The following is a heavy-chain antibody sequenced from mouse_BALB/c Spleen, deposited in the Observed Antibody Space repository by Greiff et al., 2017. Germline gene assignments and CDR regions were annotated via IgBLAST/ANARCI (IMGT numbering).Heavy chain of an antibody. CDR1: RFTFSDFY. D-gene: IGHD2-2*01. J-gene: IGHJ2*01. Sequence: EVKLMESGGGLVQPGGSLRLSCATSRFTFSDFYMEWVRQPPGKRLEWIAAIRTKANDYTSEYSASVKGRFIVYRATSQSILYLQMNAQRAEDTAIYYGAKAYGCDGRYYIDYWGQGTTLTVSS. V-gene: IGHV7-1*02. CDR3: AKAYGCDGRYYIDY. CDR2: IRTKANDYTS.